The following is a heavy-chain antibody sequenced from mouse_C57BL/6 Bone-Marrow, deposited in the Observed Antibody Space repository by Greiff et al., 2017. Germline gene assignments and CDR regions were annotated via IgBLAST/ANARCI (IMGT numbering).Heavy chain of an antibody. CDR1: GYTFTSYW. J-gene: IGHJ2*01. CDR3: AIGWLLRLDY. Sequence: QVQLQQPGAELVMPGASVKLSCKASGYTFTSYWMHWVQQRPGQGLEWIGEIDPSDSYTNYNQKFKGKSTLTVDKSSSTAYMQLSSLTSEDSAVYYCAIGWLLRLDYWGQGTTLTVSS. V-gene: IGHV1-69*01. CDR2: IDPSDSYT. D-gene: IGHD2-3*01.